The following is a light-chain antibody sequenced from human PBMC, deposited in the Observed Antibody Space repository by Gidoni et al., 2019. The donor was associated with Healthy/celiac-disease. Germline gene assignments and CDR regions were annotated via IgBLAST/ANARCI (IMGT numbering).Light chain of an antibody. Sequence: SYELTQPPSVSVSPGQTASITCSGDKLGDKYACWYQQEPGQSPVLVIYQDSKRPSGIPERFSGPNSGNTATLTISGTQAMDEADYYCQAWDSSTSVVFGGGTKLTVL. CDR2: QDS. CDR3: QAWDSSTSVV. CDR1: KLGDKY. V-gene: IGLV3-1*01. J-gene: IGLJ2*01.